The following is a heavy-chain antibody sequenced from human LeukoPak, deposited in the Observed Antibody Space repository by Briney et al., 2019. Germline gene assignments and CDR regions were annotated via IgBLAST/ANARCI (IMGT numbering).Heavy chain of an antibody. CDR1: GYTFTGYY. CDR3: ARVDRKGITIFGVVTAFDY. Sequence: ASVKVSCKASGYTFTGYYMHWVRQAPGQGLEWMGWINPNSGGTNYAQKFQGRVTMTRDTFISTAYMELSRLRSDDTAVYYCARVDRKGITIFGVVTAFDYWGQGTLVTVSS. V-gene: IGHV1-2*02. J-gene: IGHJ4*02. D-gene: IGHD3-3*01. CDR2: INPNSGGT.